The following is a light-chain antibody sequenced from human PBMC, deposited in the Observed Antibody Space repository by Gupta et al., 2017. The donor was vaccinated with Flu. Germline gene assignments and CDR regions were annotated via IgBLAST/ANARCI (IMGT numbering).Light chain of an antibody. CDR2: GVT. V-gene: IGLV2-11*01. CDR1: SSDVGNYDY. CDR3: CSYAGTFTFV. J-gene: IGLJ2*01. Sequence: TISCTGSSSDVGNYDYVSWYQQHPDKAPKLMIYGVTERPSGVPERFSGSKSGKTASLTISGLPAEDEASSYCCSYAGTFTFVFGGGPKLTVL.